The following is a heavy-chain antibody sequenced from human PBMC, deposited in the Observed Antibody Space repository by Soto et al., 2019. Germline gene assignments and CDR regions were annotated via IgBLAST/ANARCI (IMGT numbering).Heavy chain of an antibody. CDR1: GFTFSSYA. Sequence: HHGGSLRLSCAASGFTFSSYAMSWVRQAPGKGLEWVSAISGSGGSTYYADSVKGRFTISRDNSKNTLYLQMNSLRAEDTAVYYCAKDLVGFRDIVVVPAGDAFDIWGQGTMVTVSS. CDR3: AKDLVGFRDIVVVPAGDAFDI. V-gene: IGHV3-23*01. CDR2: ISGSGGST. D-gene: IGHD2-2*01. J-gene: IGHJ3*02.